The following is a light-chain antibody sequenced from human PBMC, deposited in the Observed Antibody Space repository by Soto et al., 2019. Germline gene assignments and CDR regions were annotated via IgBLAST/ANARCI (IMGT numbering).Light chain of an antibody. CDR3: QQYGSSPVT. V-gene: IGKV3-20*01. CDR1: QSVSSSY. CDR2: GAS. Sequence: EIVLTQSPATLCLSPGERATLSCRASQSVSSSYLAWYQQKPGQAPRLLIYGASSRATGIPDRFSGSGSGTDFTLTISRLEPEDFAVYYCQQYGSSPVTFGQGTKVDIK. J-gene: IGKJ1*01.